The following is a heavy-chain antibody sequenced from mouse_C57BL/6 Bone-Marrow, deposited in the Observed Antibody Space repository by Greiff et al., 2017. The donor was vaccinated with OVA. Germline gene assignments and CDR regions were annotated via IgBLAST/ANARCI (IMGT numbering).Heavy chain of an antibody. CDR3: AGYYYGTPFAY. CDR1: GYTFTSYW. V-gene: IGHV1-64*01. CDR2: IHPNSGST. D-gene: IGHD1-1*01. Sequence: VQLQQSGAELVKPGASVKLSCKASGYTFTSYWMHWVKQRPGQGLEWIGMIHPNSGSTNYNEKFKSKATLTVDKSSSTAYMQLSSLTSEDSAVYYCAGYYYGTPFAYWGQGTLVTVSA. J-gene: IGHJ3*01.